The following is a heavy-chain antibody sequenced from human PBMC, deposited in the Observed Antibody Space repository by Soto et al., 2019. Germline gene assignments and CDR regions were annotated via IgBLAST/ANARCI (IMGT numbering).Heavy chain of an antibody. D-gene: IGHD3-3*01. J-gene: IGHJ5*02. CDR2: INAGNGNT. CDR1: GYTFTSYA. V-gene: IGHV1-3*01. CDR3: ARDYYDFWSGYYARDWFDP. Sequence: QVQLVQSGAEVKKPGASVKVSCKASGYTFTSYAMHWVRQAPGQRLEWMGWINAGNGNTKYSQKFQGRVTITRDTSASTDYMELSSLRSEDTAVYYCARDYYDFWSGYYARDWFDPWGQGTLVTVSS.